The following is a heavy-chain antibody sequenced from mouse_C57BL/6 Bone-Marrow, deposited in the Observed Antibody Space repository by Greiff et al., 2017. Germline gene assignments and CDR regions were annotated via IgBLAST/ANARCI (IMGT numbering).Heavy chain of an antibody. D-gene: IGHD2-4*01. CDR1: GYTFTNYW. J-gene: IGHJ1*03. CDR2: IYPGGGYT. Sequence: VQLQQSGAELVRPGTSVKMSCKASGYTFTNYWIGWAKQRPGHGLEWIGDIYPGGGYTNYNEKFKGKATLTADKSSSTAYMQFSSLTSEDSANYSCAREARDDDGSGCGYFAVWGTGALDTASS. CDR3: AREARDDDGSGCGYFAV. V-gene: IGHV1-63*01.